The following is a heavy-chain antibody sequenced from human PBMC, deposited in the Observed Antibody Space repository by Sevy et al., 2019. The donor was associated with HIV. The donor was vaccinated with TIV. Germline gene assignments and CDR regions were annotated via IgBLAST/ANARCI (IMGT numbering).Heavy chain of an antibody. J-gene: IGHJ4*02. D-gene: IGHD3-22*01. CDR1: GYSFTSHW. CDR2: IYPDDSDT. Sequence: GESLKISCKGSGYSFTSHWLGWVRHMPGKGLEWMGIIYPDDSDTKYSPSFQGQVTFSADKPISPAYLQWSSLKASDTAMYYCATSRSGYFDSSGYYIYWGQGTLVTVSS. CDR3: ATSRSGYFDSSGYYIY. V-gene: IGHV5-51*04.